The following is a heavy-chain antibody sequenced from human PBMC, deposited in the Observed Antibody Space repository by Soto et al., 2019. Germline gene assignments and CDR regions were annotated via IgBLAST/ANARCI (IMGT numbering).Heavy chain of an antibody. CDR2: IYYSGST. CDR3: ARGGAPVNWFDP. J-gene: IGHJ5*02. CDR1: GASISSGGYY. D-gene: IGHD1-26*01. V-gene: IGHV4-31*03. Sequence: PSETLSLTCTVSGASISSGGYYWSWTRQHPGKGLEWIGYIYYSGSTYYNPSLKSRVTRSVDTSKNQFSLKLSSVTAADTAVYYCARGGAPVNWFDPWGQGTLVTVSS.